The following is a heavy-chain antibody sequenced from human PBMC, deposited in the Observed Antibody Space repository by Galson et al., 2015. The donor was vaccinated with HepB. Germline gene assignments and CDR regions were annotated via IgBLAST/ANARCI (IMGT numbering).Heavy chain of an antibody. CDR2: ISYDGSNK. V-gene: IGHV3-30-3*01. CDR1: GFTFSSYA. J-gene: IGHJ4*02. Sequence: SLRLSCAASGFTFSSYAMSWVRQAPGKGLEWVAVISYDGSNKYYADSVKGRFTISRDNSKNTLYLQMNSLRAEDTAVYYCARGVRDFWSGYLYWGQGTLVTVSS. D-gene: IGHD3-3*01. CDR3: ARGVRDFWSGYLY.